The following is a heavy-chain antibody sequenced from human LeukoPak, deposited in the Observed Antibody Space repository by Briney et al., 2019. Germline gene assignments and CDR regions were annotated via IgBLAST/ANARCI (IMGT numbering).Heavy chain of an antibody. CDR2: IRYDGSNK. D-gene: IGHD5-12*01. J-gene: IGHJ6*03. CDR1: GFTFSSYG. V-gene: IGHV3-30*02. CDR3: AKVGATLPGGPMDV. Sequence: GGSLRLSCAASGFTFSSYGMHWVRQAPGKGLEWVAFIRYDGSNKYYADSVKGRFTISRDNAKNSLYLQMNSLRAEDTAVYYCAKVGATLPGGPMDVWGKGTTVTVSS.